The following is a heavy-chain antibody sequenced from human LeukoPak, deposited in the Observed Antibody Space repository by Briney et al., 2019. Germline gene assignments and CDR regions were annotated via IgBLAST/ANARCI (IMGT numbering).Heavy chain of an antibody. CDR1: GFTFSSYA. J-gene: IGHJ4*02. CDR2: ISGSGGST. V-gene: IGHV3-23*01. CDR3: AKLPSYYDSSGYYDY. D-gene: IGHD3-22*01. Sequence: PGGSLRLSCAASGFTFSSYAMSWVRQAPGKGLEWVSAISGSGGSTYYADSVKGRFTISRENSKNTLYLQMNSLRAEDTAVYYCAKLPSYYDSSGYYDYWGQGTLVTVSS.